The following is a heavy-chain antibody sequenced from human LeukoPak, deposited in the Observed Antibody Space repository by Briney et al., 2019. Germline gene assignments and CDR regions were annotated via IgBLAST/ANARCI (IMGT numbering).Heavy chain of an antibody. V-gene: IGHV3-30*03. D-gene: IGHD3-3*01. J-gene: IGHJ4*02. Sequence: GGSLRLSCAASGFTFSSYGMHWVRQAPGKGLEWVAVISYDGSNKYYADSVKGRFTISRDNAKNLLYLQMNSLRAEDTAVYYCARDRNTDFWSGYYTNYFDYWGQGTLVTVSS. CDR3: ARDRNTDFWSGYYTNYFDY. CDR1: GFTFSSYG. CDR2: ISYDGSNK.